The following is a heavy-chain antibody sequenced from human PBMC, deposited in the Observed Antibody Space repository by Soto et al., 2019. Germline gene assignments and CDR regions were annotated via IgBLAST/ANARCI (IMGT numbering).Heavy chain of an antibody. Sequence: SVKVSCKASGGTFSSYTISWVRQAPGQGLEWMGRIIPILGIANYAQKFQGRVTITADKSTSTAYMELSSLRSEDTAVYYCARFSTVTTRDYYYGMYVWGQGTTVTVSS. J-gene: IGHJ6*02. CDR3: ARFSTVTTRDYYYGMYV. D-gene: IGHD4-17*01. CDR1: GGTFSSYT. CDR2: IIPILGIA. V-gene: IGHV1-69*02.